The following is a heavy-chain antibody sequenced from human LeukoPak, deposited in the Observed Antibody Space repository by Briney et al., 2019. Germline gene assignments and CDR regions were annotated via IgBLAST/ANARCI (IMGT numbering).Heavy chain of an antibody. D-gene: IGHD3-10*01. J-gene: IGHJ3*02. CDR2: ISSSSSYI. CDR1: GFTFSSYS. V-gene: IGHV3-21*04. Sequence: GGSLRLSCAASGFTFSSYSMNWVRQAPGKGLEWVSSISSSSSYIYYADSVKGRFTISRDNAKNSLYLQMNSLRAEDTALYYCAKSLGWFGESDDAFDIWGQGTMVTVSS. CDR3: AKSLGWFGESDDAFDI.